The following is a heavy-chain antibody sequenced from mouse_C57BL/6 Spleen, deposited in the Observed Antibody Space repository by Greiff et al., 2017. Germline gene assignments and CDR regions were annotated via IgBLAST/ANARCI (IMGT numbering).Heavy chain of an antibody. CDR2: IYPGSGNP. J-gene: IGHJ3*01. Sequence: QVQLQQSGAELVRPGASVKLSCKASGYTFTDYYINWVKQRPGQGLEWIARIYPGSGNPYYNEKFKGKATLTAEKSSSTAYMQLSSLTSEDSAVYFCARSLATTRTWFAYWGQGTLVTVSA. CDR3: ARSLATTRTWFAY. CDR1: GYTFTDYY. D-gene: IGHD2-2*01. V-gene: IGHV1-76*01.